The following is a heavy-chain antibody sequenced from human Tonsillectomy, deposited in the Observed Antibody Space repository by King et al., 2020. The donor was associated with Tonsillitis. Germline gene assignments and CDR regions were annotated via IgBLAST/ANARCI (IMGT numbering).Heavy chain of an antibody. CDR3: ATEIGAFDI. CDR2: ISYDGSNK. J-gene: IGHJ3*02. CDR1: GFTFSSYA. V-gene: IGHV3-30*04. Sequence: VQLVESGGGVVQPGRSLRLSCAASGFTFSSYAMHWVRQAPGKGLEWVAVISYDGSNKYYADSVKGRFTISRDNSKNTLYLQMNSLRAEDMAVYYCATEIGAFDIWGQGTMVTVSS.